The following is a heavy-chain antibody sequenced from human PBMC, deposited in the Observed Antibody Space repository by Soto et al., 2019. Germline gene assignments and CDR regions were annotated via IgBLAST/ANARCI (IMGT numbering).Heavy chain of an antibody. V-gene: IGHV1-69*01. CDR2: IIPFFGTA. CDR3: AKVRSRSPMVYYYGMDV. CDR1: RVAFSKFI. D-gene: IGHD2-15*01. J-gene: IGHJ6*02. Sequence: QAQLEQSGGEVKKPGSSVKVSCKASRVAFSKFIVTWVRQAPGLGLEWVGGIIPFFGTANYAQKFQGRVTITADESTSRSYMEVNNLSSEDTAVYYCAKVRSRSPMVYYYGMDVLGQGTTVTVSS.